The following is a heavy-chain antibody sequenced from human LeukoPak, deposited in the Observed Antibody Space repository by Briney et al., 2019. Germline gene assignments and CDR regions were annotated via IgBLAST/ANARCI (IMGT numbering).Heavy chain of an antibody. J-gene: IGHJ6*02. D-gene: IGHD6-13*01. CDR1: GFTFSDYY. V-gene: IGHV3-11*01. Sequence: PGGSLRLSCAASGFTFSDYYMSWIRQAPGKGLEWVSYISSSGSTIYYADSVKGRFTISRDNATNSLYLQMNSLRAEDTAVYYCARVLETAAGTGGYYYYGMDVWGQGTTVTVSS. CDR3: ARVLETAAGTGGYYYYGMDV. CDR2: ISSSGSTI.